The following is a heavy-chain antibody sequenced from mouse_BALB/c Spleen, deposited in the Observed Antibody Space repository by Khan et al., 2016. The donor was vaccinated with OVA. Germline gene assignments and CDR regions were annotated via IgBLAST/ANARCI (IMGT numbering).Heavy chain of an antibody. CDR1: GFTFSNYA. CDR2: ISSGGTT. CDR3: ARDYWFTY. Sequence: EVELVESGGGLVQPGGSLKLSCAASGFTFSNYAMSWVRQTPEKRLEWVASISSGGTTYCPDFVKGRFTISRANARSFLYLQMSSLRSEDTAMYYCARDYWFTYWGQGTLVTVSA. V-gene: IGHV5-6-5*01. J-gene: IGHJ3*01.